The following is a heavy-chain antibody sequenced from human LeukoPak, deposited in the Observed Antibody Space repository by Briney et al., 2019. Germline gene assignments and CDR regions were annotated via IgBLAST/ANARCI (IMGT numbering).Heavy chain of an antibody. Sequence: GGSLRLSCAASKFTFSDYSMSWVRQAPGKGLEWVSGLSGSGANTDYADSVRGRFTISSDNSKSTVYMQMNSLRAEATALYYCAKGFSDSTLSDFEYWGQGTLVTVSS. V-gene: IGHV3-23*01. CDR1: KFTFSDYS. CDR3: AKGFSDSTLSDFEY. J-gene: IGHJ4*02. D-gene: IGHD2-2*01. CDR2: LSGSGANT.